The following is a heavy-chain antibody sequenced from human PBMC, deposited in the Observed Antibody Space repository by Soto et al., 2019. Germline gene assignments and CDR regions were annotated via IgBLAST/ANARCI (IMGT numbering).Heavy chain of an antibody. CDR1: GGSFSGYY. CDR2: INHSGST. D-gene: IGHD4-17*01. CDR3: ASSTVTTFYYYYGMDV. V-gene: IGHV4-34*01. Sequence: SETLSLTCAVYGGSFSGYYWSWIRQPPGKGLEWIGEINHSGSTNYNPSLKSRVTISIDRSKNQFSLKLSSVTAADTAVYYCASSTVTTFYYYYGMDVWGQGTTVTVSS. J-gene: IGHJ6*02.